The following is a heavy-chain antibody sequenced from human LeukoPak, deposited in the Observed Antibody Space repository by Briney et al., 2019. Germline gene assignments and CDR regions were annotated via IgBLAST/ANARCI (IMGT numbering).Heavy chain of an antibody. CDR3: ARVDDGMCSGGSCYFDY. Sequence: SETLSLTCAVYGGSFSGYYWSWIRQPPGKGLEWIGEINHSGSTNYNPSLKSRVTISVDTSKNQFSLKLTSVTAADTAVDYCARVDDGMCSGGSCYFDYWGQGTLVTVSS. J-gene: IGHJ4*02. D-gene: IGHD2-15*01. CDR1: GGSFSGYY. CDR2: INHSGST. V-gene: IGHV4-34*01.